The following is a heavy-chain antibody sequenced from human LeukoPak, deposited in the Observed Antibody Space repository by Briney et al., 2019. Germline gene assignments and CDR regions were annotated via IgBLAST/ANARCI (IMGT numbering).Heavy chain of an antibody. J-gene: IGHJ4*02. CDR2: VKNDGST. CDR3: AKDDSGSGTFGY. CDR1: GFTFSSRW. Sequence: GGSLRLSCVVSGFTSGFTFSSRWMHWVRQAPGKGLVWVSLVKNDGSTNYADSVKGRFTVSRDNTENTLYLQMNSLRAEDTAVYYCAKDDSGSGTFGYWGQGTLVTVSS. D-gene: IGHD3-10*01. V-gene: IGHV3-74*01.